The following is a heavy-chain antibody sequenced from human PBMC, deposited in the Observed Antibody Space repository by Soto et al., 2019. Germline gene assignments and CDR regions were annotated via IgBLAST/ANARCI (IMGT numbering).Heavy chain of an antibody. CDR1: GDSVSSNSAA. Sequence: PSQTLSLTCAISGDSVSSNSAAWNWIRQSPSRGLEWLGRTYYRSKWYNDYAVSVKGRITINPDTSKNQFSLQLNSVTPEDTAVYYCERAAILLIAPGNAFDIWGKGTMVNVS. CDR3: ERAAILLIAPGNAFDI. J-gene: IGHJ3*02. D-gene: IGHD3-10*01. V-gene: IGHV6-1*01. CDR2: TYYRSKWYN.